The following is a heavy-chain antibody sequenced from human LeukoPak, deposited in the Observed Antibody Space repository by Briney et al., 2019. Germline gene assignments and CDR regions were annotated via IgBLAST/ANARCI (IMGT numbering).Heavy chain of an antibody. J-gene: IGHJ5*02. CDR2: IIPIFGTA. Sequence: GASVKVSCKASGGTFSSYAISWVRQAPGQGLEWMGGIIPIFGTANYAQKFQGRVTITTDESTSTAYMELSSLRSEDTAVYYCAREGIAADDTNWFDPWGQGTLVTASS. CDR1: GGTFSSYA. V-gene: IGHV1-69*05. D-gene: IGHD6-13*01. CDR3: AREGIAADDTNWFDP.